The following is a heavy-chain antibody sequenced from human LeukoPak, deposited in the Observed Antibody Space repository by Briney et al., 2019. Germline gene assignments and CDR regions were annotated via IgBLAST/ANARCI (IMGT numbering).Heavy chain of an antibody. CDR1: GYTFTGYY. CDR3: ARVSVWAVLPSDY. V-gene: IGHV1-2*02. CDR2: INPNSGGT. Sequence: ASVKVSCKASGYTFTGYYMHWVRQAPGQGLEWMGWINPNSGGTNYAQKFQGRVTMTRDTSISTAYMELSRLRSDDTAVYSCARVSVWAVLPSDYWGQGTLVTVSS. J-gene: IGHJ4*02. D-gene: IGHD3-10*01.